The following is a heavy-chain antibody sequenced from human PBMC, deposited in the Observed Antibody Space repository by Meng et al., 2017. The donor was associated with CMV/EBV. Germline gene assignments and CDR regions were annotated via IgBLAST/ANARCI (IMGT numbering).Heavy chain of an antibody. CDR2: ISSSSSYI. Sequence: GESLKLSCAASGFTFRSYAMSWVRQAPGKGLEWVSSISSSSSYIYYADSVQGRFTISRDNAKNSLYLQMNSLRVEDTAVYYCARDGKKTLGLYMVRGVIGYYGMDVWGQGTTVTVSS. CDR3: ARDGKKTLGLYMVRGVIGYYGMDV. D-gene: IGHD3-10*01. V-gene: IGHV3-21*01. CDR1: GFTFRSYA. J-gene: IGHJ6*02.